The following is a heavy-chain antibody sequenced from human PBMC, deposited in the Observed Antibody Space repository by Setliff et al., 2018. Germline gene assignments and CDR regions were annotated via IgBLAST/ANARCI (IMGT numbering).Heavy chain of an antibody. V-gene: IGHV4-38-2*02. J-gene: IGHJ5*02. D-gene: IGHD3-10*01. CDR3: ARHRAEDYYGSGTIIWGWFDP. Sequence: PSETLSLTCTVSGGSINSGPSYYWGWIRQPPGKGLEWIGSIYHSGSTYYNPSLKSRVTISVDTSKNQFSLKLSSVTAADTAVYYCARHRAEDYYGSGTIIWGWFDPWGQGTLVTVSS. CDR2: IYHSGST. CDR1: GGSINSGPSYY.